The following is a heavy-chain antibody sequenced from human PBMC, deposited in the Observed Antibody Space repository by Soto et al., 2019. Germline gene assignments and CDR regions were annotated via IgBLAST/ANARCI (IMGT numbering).Heavy chain of an antibody. CDR1: GGSFSGYY. CDR3: ARDQCTNGVCLTSRYYYYGMDV. D-gene: IGHD2-8*01. V-gene: IGHV4-34*09. J-gene: IGHJ6*02. CDR2: INHSGST. Sequence: SETLSLTCAVYGGSFSGYYWSWIRQPPVKVLEWIGEINHSGSTNYNPSLKSRVTISVDTSKNQFSLKLSSVTAADTAVYYCARDQCTNGVCLTSRYYYYGMDVWGQGTTVTVSS.